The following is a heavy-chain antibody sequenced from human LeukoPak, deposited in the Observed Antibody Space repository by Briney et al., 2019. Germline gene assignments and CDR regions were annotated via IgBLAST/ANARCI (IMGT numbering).Heavy chain of an antibody. CDR2: IYHSGST. J-gene: IGHJ5*02. V-gene: IGHV4-30-2*01. Sequence: SQTLSLTCAVSGGSISSGGYSWSWIRQPPGTGLEWIGYIYHSGSTYYNPSLKSRVTISVDRSKNQFSLKLSSVTAADTAVYYCARGGAGYCSGGSCYVNWFDPWGQGTLVTVSS. D-gene: IGHD2-15*01. CDR1: GGSISSGGYS. CDR3: ARGGAGYCSGGSCYVNWFDP.